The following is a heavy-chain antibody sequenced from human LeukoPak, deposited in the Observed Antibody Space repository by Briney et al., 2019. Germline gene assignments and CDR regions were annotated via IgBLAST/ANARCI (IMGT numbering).Heavy chain of an antibody. J-gene: IGHJ4*02. CDR2: INPNSGGT. V-gene: IGHV1-2*02. D-gene: IGHD3-3*01. CDR1: GYTFTGYY. CDR3: ARGSDDFWSGYSPSY. Sequence: ASVKVSCKASGYTFTGYYMHWVRQAPGQGLEWMGWINPNSGGTNYAQKFQGRVTMTRDTSISTAYMELSRLRSDDTDVYYCARGSDDFWSGYSPSYWGRGTLVTVSS.